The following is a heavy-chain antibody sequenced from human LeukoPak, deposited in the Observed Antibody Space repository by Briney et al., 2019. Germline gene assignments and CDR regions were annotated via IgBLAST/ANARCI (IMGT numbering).Heavy chain of an antibody. CDR3: ARDFLTNYYYYMDV. CDR2: INPNSGGT. D-gene: IGHD1-1*01. CDR1: GYTFTGYY. V-gene: IGHV1-2*02. J-gene: IGHJ6*03. Sequence: ASVKVSCKASGYTFTGYYMHWVRQAPGQGLEWMGWINPNSGGTNYAQKFQGRVTMTRDTSISTAYMELSRLRSDDTAVYYCARDFLTNYYYYMDVWGKGTTVTISS.